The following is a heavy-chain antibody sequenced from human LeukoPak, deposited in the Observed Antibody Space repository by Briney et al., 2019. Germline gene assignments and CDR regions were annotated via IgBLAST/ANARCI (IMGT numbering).Heavy chain of an antibody. Sequence: GGSLRLSCAASGFTFSSYAMHWVRQAPGKGLEWVAFIRYDGSNKYYADSVKGRFTISRDNSKNTLYLQMNSLRAEDTAVYYCAKDSLRSYYYGSGSYGTFDYWGQGTLVTVSS. V-gene: IGHV3-30*02. J-gene: IGHJ4*02. D-gene: IGHD3-10*01. CDR1: GFTFSSYA. CDR3: AKDSLRSYYYGSGSYGTFDY. CDR2: IRYDGSNK.